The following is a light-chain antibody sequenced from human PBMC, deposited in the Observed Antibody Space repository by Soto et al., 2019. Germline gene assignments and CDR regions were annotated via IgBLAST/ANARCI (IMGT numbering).Light chain of an antibody. V-gene: IGKV1-5*01. CDR1: QSISRW. CDR3: QQYDSYSPYT. Sequence: DIPMTQSPSTLSASVGDRVTITCRASQSISRWLAWYQQKPGKAPKLLIYDASSLQSGVPSRFSGSGSGTEFTRTSSSLQPDDFATYYCQQYDSYSPYTFGQGTNLEIK. CDR2: DAS. J-gene: IGKJ2*01.